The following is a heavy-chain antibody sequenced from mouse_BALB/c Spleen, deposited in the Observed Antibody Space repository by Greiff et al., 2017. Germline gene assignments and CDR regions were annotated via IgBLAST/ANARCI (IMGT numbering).Heavy chain of an antibody. D-gene: IGHD1-1*01. CDR2: IWAGGST. Sequence: VQRVESGPGLVAPSQSLSITCTVSGFSLTSYGVHWVRQPPGKGLEWLGVIWAGGSTNYNSALMSRLSISKDNSKSQVFLKMNSLQTDDTAMYYCARAHYYGRSWFAYWGQGTLVTVSA. V-gene: IGHV2-9*02. J-gene: IGHJ3*01. CDR1: GFSLTSYG. CDR3: ARAHYYGRSWFAY.